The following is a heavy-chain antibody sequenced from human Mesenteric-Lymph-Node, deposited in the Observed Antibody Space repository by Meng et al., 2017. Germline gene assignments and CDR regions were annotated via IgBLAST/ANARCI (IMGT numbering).Heavy chain of an antibody. V-gene: IGHV3-30*04. CDR3: AREFHSSGYAGTCDV. Sequence: QGQLVGSGGGVVQPGGSLRPSCAVYGYTPGTYPILHWVRQAPGKGLEWVAVISHDGVNKAHAESVKGRFTISRDNSKNTLYLQMNSLRVEDTAVYHCAREFHSSGYAGTCDVWGQGTMVTVSS. J-gene: IGHJ3*01. D-gene: IGHD3-22*01. CDR2: ISHDGVNK. CDR1: GYTPGTYP.